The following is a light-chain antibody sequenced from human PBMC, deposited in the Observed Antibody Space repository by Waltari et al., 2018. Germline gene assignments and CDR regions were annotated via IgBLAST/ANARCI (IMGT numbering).Light chain of an antibody. CDR2: EVS. CDR3: CSYAGSNAFYV. V-gene: IGLV2-23*02. Sequence: QSALTQPASVSGSPGQSITIPCTGTTSDVGSYNLVSSYQQQPGQAPTLMIYEVSNPDSGVSNRLSGFKYGNTAFLAISGLQAEDEADYFCCSYAGSNAFYVFGTGTKVTVL. CDR1: TSDVGSYNL. J-gene: IGLJ1*01.